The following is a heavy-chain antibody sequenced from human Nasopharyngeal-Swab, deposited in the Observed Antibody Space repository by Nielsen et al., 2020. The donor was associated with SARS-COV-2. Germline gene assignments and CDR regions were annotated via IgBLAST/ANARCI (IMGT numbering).Heavy chain of an antibody. CDR1: GGSISSYY. V-gene: IGHV4-39*01. CDR2: IYYSGST. J-gene: IGHJ6*02. Sequence: SETLSLTCTVSGGSISSYYWGWIRQPPGKGLEWIGSIYYSGSTYYNPSLKSRVTISVDTSKNQFSLKLSSVTAADTAVYYCARRGYSGYDRGDGMDVWGQGTTVTVSS. D-gene: IGHD5-12*01. CDR3: ARRGYSGYDRGDGMDV.